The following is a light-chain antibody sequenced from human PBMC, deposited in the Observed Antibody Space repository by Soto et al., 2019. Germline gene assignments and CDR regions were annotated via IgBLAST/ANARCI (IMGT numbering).Light chain of an antibody. CDR3: QKSSSVPIT. Sequence: DIQMTQSPSSLSASVGDRVTITCRASQSISNYLNWYQQKPGKAPKLLIYAASSLQSGVPSRCSGSGSGTDFTLTISSLQPEDFATYYCQKSSSVPITFGQGTRLEIK. V-gene: IGKV1-39*01. J-gene: IGKJ5*01. CDR2: AAS. CDR1: QSISNY.